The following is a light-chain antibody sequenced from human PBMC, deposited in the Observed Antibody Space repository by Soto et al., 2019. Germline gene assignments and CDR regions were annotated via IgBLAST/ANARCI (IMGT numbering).Light chain of an antibody. J-gene: IGKJ3*01. CDR1: QSVSSY. Sequence: EIVLTQSPATLSLSPGERATLSCRASQSVSSYLAWYQQKPGQAPRLLIYGASSRATGIPARFSGSGSGTDFTLTISSLEPEDFAVYYCQQRSNWPRFTFGPGTKVDIK. V-gene: IGKV3-11*01. CDR3: QQRSNWPRFT. CDR2: GAS.